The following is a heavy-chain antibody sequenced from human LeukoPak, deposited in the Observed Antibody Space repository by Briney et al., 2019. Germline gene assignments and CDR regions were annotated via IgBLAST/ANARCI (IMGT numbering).Heavy chain of an antibody. CDR3: ARGDSSGYRY. V-gene: IGHV4-39*01. CDR2: MYYSGRT. Sequence: PSETLSLTCTVSGGSISNSSHYWGWIRQPPGKGLEWIGSMYYSGRTYYNPSLKSRVTISVDTSKNQFSLKLSSVTAADTAVYYCARGDSSGYRYWGQGTLVTVSS. D-gene: IGHD3-22*01. J-gene: IGHJ4*02. CDR1: GGSISNSSHY.